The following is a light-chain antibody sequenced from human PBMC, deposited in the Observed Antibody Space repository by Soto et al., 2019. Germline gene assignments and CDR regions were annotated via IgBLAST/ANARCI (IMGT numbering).Light chain of an antibody. V-gene: IGLV4-69*01. CDR3: QTWDTGIRV. CDR2: LSSDGSH. CDR1: SGHSSYA. Sequence: QLVLTQSPSASASLGASVKLTCTLSSGHSSYAIAWHQQQPEKGPRYLMKLSSDGSHIKGDGIPDRFSGSSSGAERYLTISSRQSEDEADYYCQTWDTGIRVFGGGTKLTVL. J-gene: IGLJ2*01.